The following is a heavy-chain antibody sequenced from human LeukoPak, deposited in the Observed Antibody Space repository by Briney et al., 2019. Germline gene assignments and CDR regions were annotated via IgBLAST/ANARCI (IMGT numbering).Heavy chain of an antibody. Sequence: GGSLRLSCAASGFTFSSYGMHWVRQAPGKGLEWVAFIRYDGSNKYYADSVKGRFTISRDNSKNTLYLQMNSLRAEDTAVYYCAKDHRAYSGGDCVDFDYWGQGTLVTVSS. V-gene: IGHV3-30*02. CDR1: GFTFSSYG. J-gene: IGHJ4*02. CDR2: IRYDGSNK. D-gene: IGHD2-21*02. CDR3: AKDHRAYSGGDCVDFDY.